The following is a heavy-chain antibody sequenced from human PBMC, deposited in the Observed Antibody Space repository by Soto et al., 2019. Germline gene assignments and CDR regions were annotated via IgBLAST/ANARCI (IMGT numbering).Heavy chain of an antibody. CDR1: GFIFSSAW. Sequence: EVQVVESGGDLVKPGGSLRLSCATSGFIFSSAWLSWVRQAPGKGLEWVGRIKSKSDGGTRDNAAPVNGRFHISRVYSKDMVYLQMNSLTAEDTAVYYCVEGWNDFWGQGTLVTVSS. V-gene: IGHV3-15*01. CDR3: VEGWNDF. CDR2: IKSKSDGGTR. D-gene: IGHD1-1*01. J-gene: IGHJ4*02.